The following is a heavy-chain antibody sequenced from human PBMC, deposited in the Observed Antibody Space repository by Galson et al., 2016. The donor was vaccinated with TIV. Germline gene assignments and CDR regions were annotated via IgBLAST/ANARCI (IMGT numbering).Heavy chain of an antibody. Sequence: SLRLSCAASGFSFSTYGLHWVRQAPGKGLEWVAIISYDGNNKYYADSVKGRFTISRDNSKNTLYLQMNSLRAEDTAVYYCAKDWDDYGHHSAFDSWGQGTQVTVSS. D-gene: IGHD4-17*01. J-gene: IGHJ4*02. CDR1: GFSFSTYG. CDR3: AKDWDDYGHHSAFDS. V-gene: IGHV3-30*18. CDR2: ISYDGNNK.